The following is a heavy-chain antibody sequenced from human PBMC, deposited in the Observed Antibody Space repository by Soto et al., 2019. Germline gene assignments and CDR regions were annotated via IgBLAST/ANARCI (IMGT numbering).Heavy chain of an antibody. Sequence: QVQLVESGGGVVQPGWSLRLSCAVSGFTFSNYAMHWVRQAPGKGLEWVAIVSHDGNNQYYADSAKGRFTISRDNSENTLYLQMNSLRTEDTAVFYCARDGATQMWRPWYFDLWGRGTLVTVSS. D-gene: IGHD2-21*01. CDR1: GFTFSNYA. J-gene: IGHJ2*01. CDR3: ARDGATQMWRPWYFDL. CDR2: VSHDGNNQ. V-gene: IGHV3-30-3*01.